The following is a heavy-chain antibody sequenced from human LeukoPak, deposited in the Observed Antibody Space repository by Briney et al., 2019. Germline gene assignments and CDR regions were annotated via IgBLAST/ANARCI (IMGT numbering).Heavy chain of an antibody. D-gene: IGHD7-27*01. CDR3: ARGPPNWGYDY. V-gene: IGHV1-8*01. J-gene: IGHJ4*02. CDR2: MSPNSGNT. CDR1: GYTFTSYD. Sequence: ASVKVSCKASGYTFTSYDINWVRQATGQGPEWMGWMSPNSGNTGYAQMFQGRVTMTRSTSMSTAYMELSSLRSEDTAVYYCARGPPNWGYDYWGQGTLVTVSS.